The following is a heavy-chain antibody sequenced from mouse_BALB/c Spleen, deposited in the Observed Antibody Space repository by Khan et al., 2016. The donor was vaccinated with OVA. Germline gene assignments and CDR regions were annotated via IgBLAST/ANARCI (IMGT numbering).Heavy chain of an antibody. J-gene: IGHJ4*01. CDR3: ARPPYFSYVMVY. CDR2: INTYTGEP. CDR1: GYTFTNYG. Sequence: QIQLVQSGPELKKPGETVKISCKASGYTFTNYGMNWVKQAPGKGLKWMGWINTYTGEPTYADDFKGRFAFSLETSASTAYLPINNLKNEDTATYFCARPPYFSYVMVYGGQGTSVTVSS. D-gene: IGHD2-10*01. V-gene: IGHV9-3-1*01.